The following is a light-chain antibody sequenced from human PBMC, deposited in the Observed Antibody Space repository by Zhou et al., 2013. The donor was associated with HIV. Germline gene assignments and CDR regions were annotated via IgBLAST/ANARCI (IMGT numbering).Light chain of an antibody. V-gene: IGKV1-5*03. CDR3: QQYNSYSWT. CDR1: QYISSW. J-gene: IGKJ1*01. Sequence: MTQSPSTLSASVGDRVTITCRASQYISSWLAWYQQKPGKAPNLLIYKASTLQSGVPSRFSGSGSGTEFTLTISSLQPDDFATYYCQQYNSYSWTFGQGTKVEIK. CDR2: KAS.